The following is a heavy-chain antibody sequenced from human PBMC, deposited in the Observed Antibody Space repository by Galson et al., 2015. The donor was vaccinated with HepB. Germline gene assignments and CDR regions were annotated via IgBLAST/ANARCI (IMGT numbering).Heavy chain of an antibody. D-gene: IGHD4-23*01. J-gene: IGHJ4*02. Sequence: SLRLSCAASGFSFSSYAIHWVRRAPGKGLEWVAVISHDGNKKYYADSVEGRFTISRDNSKNMVYLQLNSLRVEDTAIYYCVKDWRGNTCDATCMGNWGQGTLVTVSS. CDR1: GFSFSSYA. V-gene: IGHV3-30*04. CDR2: ISHDGNKK. CDR3: VKDWRGNTCDATCMGN.